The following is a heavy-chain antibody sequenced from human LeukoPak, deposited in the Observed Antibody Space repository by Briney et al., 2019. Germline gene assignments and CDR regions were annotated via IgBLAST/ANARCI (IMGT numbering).Heavy chain of an antibody. CDR2: IYHSGST. J-gene: IGHJ6*02. CDR1: GGSISSGGYS. D-gene: IGHD3-9*01. CDR3: ARSVYDILTGYYPYGMDV. V-gene: IGHV4-30-2*01. Sequence: SQTLSLTCAVSGGSISSGGYSWSWIRQPPGKGLEWIGYIYHSGSTYYNPSLKSRVTISVDTSKNQFSLKLSSVTAADTAVYYCARSVYDILTGYYPYGMDVWGQGTTVTVSS.